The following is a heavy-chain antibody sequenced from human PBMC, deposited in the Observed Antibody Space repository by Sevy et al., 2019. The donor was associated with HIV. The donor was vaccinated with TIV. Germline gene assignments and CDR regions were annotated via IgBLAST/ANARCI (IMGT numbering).Heavy chain of an antibody. CDR3: TKCSGYYPFDY. D-gene: IGHD3-22*01. Sequence: GGSLRLSCAASGFTFSNAWMSWVRQAPGKGLEWVGRIKSKTDGGTTDYAAPVKGRFTISRDDSKNTLYLQMNSLKTEDTAVYYCTKCSGYYPFDYCGQGTLVTVSS. J-gene: IGHJ4*02. V-gene: IGHV3-15*01. CDR2: IKSKTDGGTT. CDR1: GFTFSNAW.